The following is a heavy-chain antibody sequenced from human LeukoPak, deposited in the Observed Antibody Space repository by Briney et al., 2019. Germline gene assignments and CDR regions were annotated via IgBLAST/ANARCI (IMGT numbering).Heavy chain of an antibody. V-gene: IGHV1-69*02. D-gene: IGHD6-19*01. J-gene: IGHJ4*02. CDR2: IIPILGMA. CDR3: ARSIAVAGPFDY. Sequence: SVRVSCKASGGTFSSYTISWVRQAPGQGLEWMGRIIPILGMANYAQKFQGRVTITADKSTSTAYMELSSLRSEDTAVYYCARSIAVAGPFDYWGQGTLVTVSS. CDR1: GGTFSSYT.